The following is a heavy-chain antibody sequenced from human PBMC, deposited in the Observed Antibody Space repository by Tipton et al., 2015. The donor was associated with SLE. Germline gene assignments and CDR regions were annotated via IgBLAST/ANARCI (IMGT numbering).Heavy chain of an antibody. V-gene: IGHV4-38-2*01. CDR3: ARHARGFDI. D-gene: IGHD3-10*01. CDR2: IHHSGTS. Sequence: GLVKPSETLALTCGVSGYLITSGYYWGWIRQPPGKGLEWIGSIHHSGTSHYNPSPKSRVTISVDTSKNQFSLKLSSVTAADTAVYYCARHARGFDIWGQGTMVTVSS. J-gene: IGHJ3*02. CDR1: GYLITSGYY.